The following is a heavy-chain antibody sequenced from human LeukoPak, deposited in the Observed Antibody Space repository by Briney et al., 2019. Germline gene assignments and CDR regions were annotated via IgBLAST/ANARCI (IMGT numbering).Heavy chain of an antibody. D-gene: IGHD6-13*01. Sequence: ASVKVSCKASGYTFTGYYMHWVRQAPGQGLEWMGWINPNSGGTNYAQKFQGRVTMTRDTSISTAYMELSRLRSDDTAVYYCVRGRQQLVRWSPFDYWGQGTLVTVSS. CDR3: VRGRQQLVRWSPFDY. J-gene: IGHJ4*02. CDR1: GYTFTGYY. V-gene: IGHV1-2*02. CDR2: INPNSGGT.